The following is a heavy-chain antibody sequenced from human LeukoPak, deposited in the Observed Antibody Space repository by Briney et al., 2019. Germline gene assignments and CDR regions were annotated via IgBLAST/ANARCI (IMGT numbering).Heavy chain of an antibody. J-gene: IGHJ4*02. Sequence: ASVKVSCKASGYTFTNYYLHWVRQAPGQGLEWMGIINPRDGTTTYAQKFRGRLTMTRDTSTVYMELSSLRSGDTAVYYCARDPKPQLLLDYWGQGTLVTVSS. D-gene: IGHD2-2*01. CDR2: INPRDGTT. CDR3: ARDPKPQLLLDY. CDR1: GYTFTNYY. V-gene: IGHV1-46*01.